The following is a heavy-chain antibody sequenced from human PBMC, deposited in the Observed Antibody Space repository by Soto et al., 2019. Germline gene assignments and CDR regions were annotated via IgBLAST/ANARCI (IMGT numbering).Heavy chain of an antibody. Sequence: ASVKVSCKASGYTFTSYAMHWVRQAPGQRLEWMGWINAGNGNTKYSQKFQGRVTITRDTSASTAYMELSSLRSEDTAVYYCARDRGKRVVAAISSPNYYYYMDVWGKGTTVTVSS. CDR1: GYTFTSYA. CDR2: INAGNGNT. D-gene: IGHD5-12*01. J-gene: IGHJ6*03. CDR3: ARDRGKRVVAAISSPNYYYYMDV. V-gene: IGHV1-3*01.